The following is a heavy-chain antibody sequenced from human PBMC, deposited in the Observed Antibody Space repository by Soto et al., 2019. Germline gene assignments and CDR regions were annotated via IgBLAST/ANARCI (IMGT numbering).Heavy chain of an antibody. D-gene: IGHD1-26*01. CDR3: ARGKWELPIGGYYYYGMDV. Sequence: PSETLSLTCAVSGGSISSSNWWSWVRQPPGKGLEWIGEIYHSGSTNYNPSLKSRVTISVDKSKNQFSLKLSSVTAADTAVYYCARGKWELPIGGYYYYGMDVWGQGTTVTVSS. CDR2: IYHSGST. J-gene: IGHJ6*02. CDR1: GGSISSSNW. V-gene: IGHV4-4*02.